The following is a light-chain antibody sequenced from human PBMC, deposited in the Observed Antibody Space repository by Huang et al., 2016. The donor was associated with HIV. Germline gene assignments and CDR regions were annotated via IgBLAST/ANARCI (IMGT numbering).Light chain of an antibody. V-gene: IGKV1-NL1*01. CDR3: QHYYTTPPT. CDR1: QGISNS. J-gene: IGKJ4*01. Sequence: DIQMTQSPSSLSASVGDKVTITCRASQGISNSLAWYQHKPGKAPKLLLYAASRLESGVPSRFSGRGSGTDFTLTINSLQPDDFATYYCQHYYTTPPTCGGGTRVEIK. CDR2: AAS.